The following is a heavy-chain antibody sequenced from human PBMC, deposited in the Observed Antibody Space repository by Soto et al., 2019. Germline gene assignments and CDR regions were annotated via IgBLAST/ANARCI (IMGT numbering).Heavy chain of an antibody. CDR1: GYSFTTYW. J-gene: IGHJ6*02. CDR3: ARVPDSSLGTMDV. V-gene: IGHV5-51*01. Sequence: PGESLKISCKGSGYSFTTYWIGWVRQVPGQGLEWMGGMFPGDSDTRYSPSFQGQVTMSAAPSTNTAYLEWSSLKAADSAMYYCARVPDSSLGTMDVWGQGTTVTVSS. D-gene: IGHD6-19*01. CDR2: MFPGDSDT.